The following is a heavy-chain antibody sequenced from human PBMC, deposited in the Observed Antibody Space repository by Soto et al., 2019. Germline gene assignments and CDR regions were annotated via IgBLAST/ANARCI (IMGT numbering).Heavy chain of an antibody. CDR3: ARCEVRGAINWFVP. J-gene: IGHJ5*02. Sequence: SETLSLTCIVSGGSISSGGYYWSWIRQHPGKGLEWIGYIYYSGSTYYNPSLKSRVTISVDTSKNQFSLKLSPVTAADTAVYYCARCEVRGAINWFVPWAQGTLVTVSS. D-gene: IGHD3-10*01. CDR1: GGSISSGGYY. V-gene: IGHV4-31*03. CDR2: IYYSGST.